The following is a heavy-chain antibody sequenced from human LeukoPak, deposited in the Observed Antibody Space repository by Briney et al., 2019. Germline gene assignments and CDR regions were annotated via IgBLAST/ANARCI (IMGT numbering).Heavy chain of an antibody. CDR3: ASNPYYGDYGAYWYFDL. Sequence: SETLSLTCTVSGGSISSSSYYWGWIRQPPGKGLEWIGRIYYSGRTYYHPSLKSRVTISVDTSKNQFSLKLSCVTAADTAVYYCASNPYYGDYGAYWYFDLWGRGTLVTVSS. J-gene: IGHJ2*01. V-gene: IGHV4-39*07. CDR1: GGSISSSSYY. D-gene: IGHD4-17*01. CDR2: IYYSGRT.